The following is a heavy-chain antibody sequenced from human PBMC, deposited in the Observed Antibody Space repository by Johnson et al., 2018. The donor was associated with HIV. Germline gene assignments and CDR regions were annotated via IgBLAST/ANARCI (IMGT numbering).Heavy chain of an antibody. CDR2: IYSGGST. Sequence: VQLVESGGGLVQPGGSLRLSCAASGFTVSSNYMSWVRQAPGKGLEWVSVIYSGGSTYYADSVKGRFTISRDNSKNTLYLQMNSLSAEDTAVYYCARSRYDSSGYGIWGQGTMVTVSS. V-gene: IGHV3-66*01. D-gene: IGHD3-22*01. CDR1: GFTVSSNY. J-gene: IGHJ3*02. CDR3: ARSRYDSSGYGI.